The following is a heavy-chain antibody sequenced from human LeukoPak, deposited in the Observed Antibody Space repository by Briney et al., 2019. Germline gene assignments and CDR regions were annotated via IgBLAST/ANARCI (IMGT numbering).Heavy chain of an antibody. V-gene: IGHV4-30-2*01. D-gene: IGHD3-3*01. Sequence: TLSLTCTVSGGSISSGGYYWSWIRQPPGKGLEWIGYIYHSGSTYYNPSLKSRVTISVDRSKNQFSLKLSSVTAADTAVYYCARVPVSGYDFWSGYFSSFDYWGQGTLVTVSS. CDR3: ARVPVSGYDFWSGYFSSFDY. J-gene: IGHJ4*02. CDR1: GGSISSGGYY. CDR2: IYHSGST.